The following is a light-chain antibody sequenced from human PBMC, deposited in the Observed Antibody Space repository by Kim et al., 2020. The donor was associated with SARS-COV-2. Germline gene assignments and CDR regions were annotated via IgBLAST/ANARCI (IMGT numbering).Light chain of an antibody. CDR3: QQHKSEPWT. CDR1: QSFSTW. CDR2: KAS. Sequence: DIQMTQSPSTLSASVGDRVTITCRASQSFSTWLAWFQQKPGKAPKLLIYKASSLESGVPSRFSGSGSGTEFTLTISSLQPDDFATYYCQQHKSEPWTLGQGTRVDIK. J-gene: IGKJ1*01. V-gene: IGKV1-5*03.